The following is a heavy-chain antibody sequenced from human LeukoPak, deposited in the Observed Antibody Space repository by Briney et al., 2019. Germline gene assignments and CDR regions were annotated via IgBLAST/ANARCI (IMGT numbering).Heavy chain of an antibody. D-gene: IGHD1/OR15-1a*01. CDR1: GFSLSTSRVD. CDR3: PHRRSGNSFDY. J-gene: IGHJ4*02. CDR2: ISWDDDK. Sequence: PTLVNPTQTLTLTCTFSGFSLSTSRVDVGWIRQPPGKALEWLALISWDDDKRFSPSLKSRLTITKDASKNQVVLTMTNMDPVDTATYYCPHRRSGNSFDYWGQGTPVTVSS. V-gene: IGHV2-5*02.